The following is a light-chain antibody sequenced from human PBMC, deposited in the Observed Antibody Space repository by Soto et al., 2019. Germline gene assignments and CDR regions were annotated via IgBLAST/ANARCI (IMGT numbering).Light chain of an antibody. CDR1: SSNIETNP. J-gene: IGLJ2*01. CDR3: GTWDASLSAGV. Sequence: QSVLAQPPSVSAAPGQNVTISCSGSSSNIETNPVSWYRHLPGTVPKLLIHNDDKRPSGIPDRFSGSKSGTSATLGITGLQTGDEADYYCGTWDASLSAGVFGGGTKVTVL. V-gene: IGLV1-51*01. CDR2: NDD.